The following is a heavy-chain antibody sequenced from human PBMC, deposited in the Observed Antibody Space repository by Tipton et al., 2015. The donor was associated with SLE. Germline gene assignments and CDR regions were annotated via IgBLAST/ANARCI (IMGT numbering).Heavy chain of an antibody. CDR2: IHYSGNT. Sequence: GLVKPSETLSLTCTVSGGSISSSAYYWGWIRQPPGKGLEWIGNIHYSGNTYCNPSLKSRVTLSLDTSKNQFSLKLSSVTAADPAVFYWARVTGDSSGWYGWVDYWGQGTLATVPS. J-gene: IGHJ4*02. CDR1: GGSISSSAYY. V-gene: IGHV4-39*07. CDR3: ARVTGDSSGWYGWVDY. D-gene: IGHD6-19*01.